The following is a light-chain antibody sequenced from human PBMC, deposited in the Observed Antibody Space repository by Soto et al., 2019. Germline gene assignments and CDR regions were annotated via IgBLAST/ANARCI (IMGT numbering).Light chain of an antibody. J-gene: IGLJ1*01. CDR3: SSYTSSSSYV. CDR1: RSDVGGYNY. V-gene: IGLV2-14*01. Sequence: QSGLTQPPSVSGAPGQSSTISCTGTRSDVGGYNYVSWYQQHPGKAPKLMIYDVSNPPSGVSNRFSGSKSGNTASLTISGLQAEDEADYYCSSYTSSSSYVFGTGTKVTVL. CDR2: DVS.